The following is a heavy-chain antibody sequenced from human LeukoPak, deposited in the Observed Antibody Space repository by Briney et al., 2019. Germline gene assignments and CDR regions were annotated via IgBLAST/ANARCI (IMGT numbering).Heavy chain of an antibody. CDR3: ARGSPSIAARRGGYFDY. D-gene: IGHD6-6*01. J-gene: IGHJ4*02. CDR2: IYYSGST. CDR1: GGSISSYY. Sequence: PSETLSLTSTVSGGSISSYYWSWIRQPPAQGLEWIGYIYYSGSTNYNPSLKSRVTISVDTSKNQFSLKLSSVTAADTAVYYCARGSPSIAARRGGYFDYWGRGTLVTVSS. V-gene: IGHV4-59*01.